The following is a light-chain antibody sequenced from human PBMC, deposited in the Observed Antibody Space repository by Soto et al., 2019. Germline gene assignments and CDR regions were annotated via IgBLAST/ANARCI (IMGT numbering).Light chain of an antibody. CDR1: QSISSW. J-gene: IGKJ1*01. CDR2: DAS. Sequence: IHLTQYPSTLSASVGDRVTITCRASQSISSWLAWYQQKPGKAPKLLIYDASSLESGVPSRFSGSGSGTEFTLTISSLQPDDFATYYCQQYNSYWTFGQGTKVDNK. CDR3: QQYNSYWT. V-gene: IGKV1-5*01.